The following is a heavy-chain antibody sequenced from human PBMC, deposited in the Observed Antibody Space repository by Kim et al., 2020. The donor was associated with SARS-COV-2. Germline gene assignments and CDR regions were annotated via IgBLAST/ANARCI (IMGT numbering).Heavy chain of an antibody. CDR2: ISADRSSTQYSLKVQGT. CDR3: ARVDYSEGLPLPLFDH. CDR1: GYTFSDYA. Sequence: ASVKVSCKASGYTFSDYAVHWVRQASGQSLEWMGWISADRSSTQYSLKVQGTQYSQKFQGRVTITRDTSASTSYMELTSLASEDTAVYYCARVDYSEGLPLPLFDHGGQGTTVTVSA. D-gene: IGHD4-4*01. J-gene: IGHJ4*02. V-gene: IGHV1-3*01.